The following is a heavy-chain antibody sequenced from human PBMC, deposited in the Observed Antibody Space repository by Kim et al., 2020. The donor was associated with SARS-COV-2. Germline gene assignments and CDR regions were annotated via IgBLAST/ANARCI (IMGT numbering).Heavy chain of an antibody. Sequence: ASVKVSCKASGYTFTSYGISWVRQAPGRGLEWVGWISTNKGNTDHAQKFQGRVTITRDKSTSTAYMELRSLRSDDTALYYCARDKNWSFDYWGQGPLVNVSS. D-gene: IGHD3-3*01. CDR1: GYTFTSYG. CDR3: ARDKNWSFDY. CDR2: ISTNKGNT. V-gene: IGHV1-18*04. J-gene: IGHJ4*02.